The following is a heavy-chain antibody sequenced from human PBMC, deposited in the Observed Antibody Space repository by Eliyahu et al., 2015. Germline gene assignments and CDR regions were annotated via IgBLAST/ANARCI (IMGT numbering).Heavy chain of an antibody. V-gene: IGHV3-64D*08. CDR2: ISSNGGST. J-gene: IGHJ2*01. CDR3: VKAGSTDYWYFDL. Sequence: EVQLVESGGGLVQPGGSLXLSCSAPGXPFSXYSMPWVRQAPGKGLEYVSAISSNGGSTYYANSVKGRFTISRDNSKNTLYLQASSLRAEDTAVYYCVKAGSTDYWYFDLWGRGTLVTVSS. CDR1: GXPFSXYS. D-gene: IGHD6-13*01.